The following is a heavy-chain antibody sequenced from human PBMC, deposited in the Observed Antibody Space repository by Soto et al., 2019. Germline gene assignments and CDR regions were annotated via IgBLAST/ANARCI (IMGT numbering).Heavy chain of an antibody. CDR3: AREPSVRDIVADAFDI. D-gene: IGHD5-12*01. CDR1: GYTFTSYY. CDR2: INPSGGST. V-gene: IGHV1-46*03. J-gene: IGHJ3*02. Sequence: ASVKVCCKASGYTFTSYYMHWGRQAPGQGLEWMGIINPSGGSTSYAQGFQGRVTMTRDTSTSTVYMELSSLRSEDTAVYYCAREPSVRDIVADAFDIWGQGTMVTVSS.